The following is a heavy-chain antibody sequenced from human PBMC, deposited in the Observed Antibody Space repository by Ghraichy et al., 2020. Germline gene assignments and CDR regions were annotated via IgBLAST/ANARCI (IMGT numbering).Heavy chain of an antibody. Sequence: GESLNISCVASGSTVSPYNMDWVRQAPGKGLEWVSQISASSDTIHYADSVKGRFTISRDNAKNSLYLEMNSLRDEDTAVYYCARGNYGLDVWGQGTTVTVSS. V-gene: IGHV3-48*02. J-gene: IGHJ6*02. CDR1: GSTVSPYN. CDR3: ARGNYGLDV. CDR2: ISASSDTI.